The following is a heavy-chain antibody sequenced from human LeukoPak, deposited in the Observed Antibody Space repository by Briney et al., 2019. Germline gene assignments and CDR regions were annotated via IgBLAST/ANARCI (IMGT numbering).Heavy chain of an antibody. CDR3: ARWNLRYFDWLLFADH. Sequence: ASVKVSCKASDYTFTSYGISWVRQAPGQGLEWMGWISAYNGNTNYAQKLQGRVTMTTDTSTSTAYMELRSLRSDDTAVYYCARWNLRYFDWLLFADHWGQGTLVTVSS. D-gene: IGHD3-9*01. CDR1: DYTFTSYG. J-gene: IGHJ4*02. V-gene: IGHV1-18*01. CDR2: ISAYNGNT.